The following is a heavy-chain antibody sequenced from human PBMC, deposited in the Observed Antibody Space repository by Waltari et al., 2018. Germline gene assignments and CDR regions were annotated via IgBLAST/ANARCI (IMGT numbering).Heavy chain of an antibody. J-gene: IGHJ4*02. CDR2: INHSGST. CDR3: ARGRDIVVVVAAYFDY. D-gene: IGHD2-15*01. V-gene: IGHV4-34*01. Sequence: QVQLQQWGAGLLKPSETLSLTCAVSGGSFSGYYWSWIRQPPGKGLEWIGEINHSGSTNYNPSLKSRVTISVDTSKNQFSLKLSSVTAADTAVYYCARGRDIVVVVAAYFDYWGQGTLVTVSS. CDR1: GGSFSGYY.